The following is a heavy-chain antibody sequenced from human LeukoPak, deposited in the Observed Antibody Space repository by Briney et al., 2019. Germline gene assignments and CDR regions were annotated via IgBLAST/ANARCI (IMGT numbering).Heavy chain of an antibody. CDR3: ARVFWFGELFY. D-gene: IGHD3-10*01. J-gene: IGHJ4*02. Sequence: PGGSLRLSCAASGFTLSSYGMHWVRQAPGKGVEWVAVISYDGSNKYYADSVKGRFTISRDNSKNTLYLQMNSLRAEDTAIYYCARVFWFGELFYWGQGTLVTVSS. CDR1: GFTLSSYG. V-gene: IGHV3-30*03. CDR2: ISYDGSNK.